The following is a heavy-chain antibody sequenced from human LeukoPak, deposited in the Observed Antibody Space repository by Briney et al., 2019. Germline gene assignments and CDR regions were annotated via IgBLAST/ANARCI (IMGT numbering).Heavy chain of an antibody. CDR2: IYYRGST. CDR3: ASLHCSGGSCYQDY. V-gene: IGHV4-59*01. J-gene: IGHJ4*02. Sequence: KPSETLSLTCTVSGGSNSSYYWSWIRQPPGKGLEWIGYIYYRGSTNYNPSLKSRVTISVDTSKNQFSLKLSSVTAADTAVYYCASLHCSGGSCYQDYWGQGTLVTVSS. D-gene: IGHD2-15*01. CDR1: GGSNSSYY.